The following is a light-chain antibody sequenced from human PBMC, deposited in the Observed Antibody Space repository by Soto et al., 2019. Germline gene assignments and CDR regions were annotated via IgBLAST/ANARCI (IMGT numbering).Light chain of an antibody. CDR1: HTISNS. CDR2: AAV. V-gene: IGKV1-39*01. CDR3: PQSYSTPPVT. Sequence: DIQMTQSPSSLSASVGDRGTITCRASHTISNSLHWYQQKAGKAPKLLIYAAVTLESGVPSRFSGSGSGTDFTLTIGSLQPEDFATYSCPQSYSTPPVTFGGGTKVEIK. J-gene: IGKJ4*01.